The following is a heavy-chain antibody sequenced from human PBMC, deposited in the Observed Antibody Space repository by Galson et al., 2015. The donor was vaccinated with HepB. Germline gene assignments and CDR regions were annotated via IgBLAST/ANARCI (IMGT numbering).Heavy chain of an antibody. Sequence: QSGAEVTEPGESLKISCKGSGYSLSTYWIGWVRQMPGKGLEWMGIMYPGDSDTRYSPSFQGQVTISADKSINTAYLQWSSLKASDTAMYYCARLYSGSYYHAFDIWGQGTMVTVSS. J-gene: IGHJ3*02. V-gene: IGHV5-51*01. CDR3: ARLYSGSYYHAFDI. D-gene: IGHD1-26*01. CDR2: MYPGDSDT. CDR1: GYSLSTYW.